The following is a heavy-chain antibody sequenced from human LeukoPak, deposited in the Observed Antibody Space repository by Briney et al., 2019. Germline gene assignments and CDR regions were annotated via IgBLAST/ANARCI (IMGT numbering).Heavy chain of an antibody. J-gene: IGHJ5*02. CDR3: ARDNSVRDEAWWFNP. Sequence: ASVKVSCKASGYTFTSYGISWVRQAPGQGLEWMGWISAYKGNTNYAQKLQGRVTMTTDTSTSTAYMELRSLRSEDTAVYYCARDNSVRDEAWWFNPWGQGTLVTVSS. D-gene: IGHD5-24*01. CDR2: ISAYKGNT. V-gene: IGHV1-18*01. CDR1: GYTFTSYG.